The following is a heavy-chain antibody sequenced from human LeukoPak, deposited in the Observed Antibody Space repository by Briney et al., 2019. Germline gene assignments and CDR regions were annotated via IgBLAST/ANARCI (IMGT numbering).Heavy chain of an antibody. D-gene: IGHD3-10*01. Sequence: KNGESLKISCKGSGYSFTSYWIGWVRQMPGKGLEWMGIIYPGDSDTRYSPSFQGQVTISADKSISTAYLQWSSLKASDTAVYYCARGHYGSGIEGLPFDYWGQGTLVTVSS. CDR2: IYPGDSDT. CDR3: ARGHYGSGIEGLPFDY. CDR1: GYSFTSYW. V-gene: IGHV5-51*01. J-gene: IGHJ4*02.